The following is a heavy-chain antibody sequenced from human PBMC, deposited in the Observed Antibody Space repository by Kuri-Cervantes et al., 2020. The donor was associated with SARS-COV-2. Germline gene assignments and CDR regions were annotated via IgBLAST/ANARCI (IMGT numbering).Heavy chain of an antibody. CDR2: ISGSSTTI. V-gene: IGHV3-11*04. CDR1: GFTFGDYY. CDR3: ARARLEWLPDAFDI. D-gene: IGHD3-3*01. J-gene: IGHJ3*02. Sequence: GESLKISCAASGFTFGDYYMTWIRQAPGKGLEWVSYISGSSTTIYNADSVKGRFTISRDNAKNSLYLQMNSLRAEDTAVYYCARARLEWLPDAFDIWGQGTMVTVSS.